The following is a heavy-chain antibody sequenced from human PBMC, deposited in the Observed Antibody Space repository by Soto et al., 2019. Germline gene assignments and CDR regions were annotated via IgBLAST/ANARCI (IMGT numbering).Heavy chain of an antibody. CDR3: ARDRVGRATVVPDDAFDI. V-gene: IGHV1-18*01. Sequence: QVQLEQSGAEVKKPGASVRVSCAVSGYSITTYGTSWVRQAPGQGLEWMGWISGYNGKTRYAQKFQGRFTMTTDASTSTSYMELKSLRFDDTAIYFCARDRVGRATVVPDDAFDIWGQGTMVTVSS. CDR2: ISGYNGKT. J-gene: IGHJ3*02. CDR1: GYSITTYG. D-gene: IGHD2-15*01.